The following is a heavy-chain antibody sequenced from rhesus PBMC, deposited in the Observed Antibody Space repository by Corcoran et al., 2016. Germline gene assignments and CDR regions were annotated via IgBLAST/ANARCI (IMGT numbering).Heavy chain of an antibody. Sequence: QVQLQESGPAVVKPSETLSLTCAVSGGSVSRSNWWIWIRQSPGKGLDFIGGIYGSDGSTENHPSLKGRVTISKDTSKNQFSLKLSSVTAADTAVYYCARAAHYGSSSLDGLDSWGQGVVVTVSS. D-gene: IGHD4-29*01. CDR1: GGSVSRSNW. J-gene: IGHJ6*01. CDR2: IYGSDGST. CDR3: ARAAHYGSSSLDGLDS. V-gene: IGHV4-93*01.